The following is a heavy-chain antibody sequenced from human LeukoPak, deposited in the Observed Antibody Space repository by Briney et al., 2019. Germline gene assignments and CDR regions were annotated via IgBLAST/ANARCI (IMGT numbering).Heavy chain of an antibody. CDR3: ARISSSRDSYYYYMDV. D-gene: IGHD6-6*01. CDR1: GYTFTAYY. V-gene: IGHV1-2*02. Sequence: ASVKVSCKASGYTFTAYYMHWVRQAPGQGLEWMGWINPNSGGTNYAQKFQGRVTITADKSTSTAYMELSSLRSEDTAVYYCARISSSRDSYYYYMDVWGKGTTVTVSS. J-gene: IGHJ6*03. CDR2: INPNSGGT.